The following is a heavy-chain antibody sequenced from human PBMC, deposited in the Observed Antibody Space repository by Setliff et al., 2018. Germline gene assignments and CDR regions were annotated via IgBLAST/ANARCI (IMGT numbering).Heavy chain of an antibody. V-gene: IGHV4-59*02. J-gene: IGHJ4*02. D-gene: IGHD5-12*01. CDR1: GGAVSGDY. Sequence: PSETLSLTCSVSGGAVSGDYWTWIRQPPGKGLEYIGYINYSGSTNYNPSLKSRVPMLVDMSKSQFSLTLRSVTAADTAVYYCARGGTFRYFDFWGQGAPVTVSS. CDR3: ARGGTFRYFDF. CDR2: INYSGST.